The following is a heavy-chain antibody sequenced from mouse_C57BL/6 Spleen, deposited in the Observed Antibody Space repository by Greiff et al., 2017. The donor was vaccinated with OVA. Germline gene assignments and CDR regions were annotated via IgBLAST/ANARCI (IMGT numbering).Heavy chain of an antibody. CDR2: IDPETGGT. J-gene: IGHJ2*01. Sequence: LVESGAELVRPGASVTLSCKASGYTFTDYEMHWVKQTPVHGLEWIGAIDPETGGTAYNQKFKGKAILTADKSSSTAYMGLRSLTSEDSAVYYCTRRVGYYFDYWGQGTTLTVSS. CDR3: TRRVGYYFDY. D-gene: IGHD1-1*02. V-gene: IGHV1-15*01. CDR1: GYTFTDYE.